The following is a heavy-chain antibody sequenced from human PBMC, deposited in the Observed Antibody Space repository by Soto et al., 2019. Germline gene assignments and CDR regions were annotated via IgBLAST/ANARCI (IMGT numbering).Heavy chain of an antibody. J-gene: IGHJ6*02. CDR2: IIPIFGTA. CDR3: SRAATVTTLFYYYYGMDV. CDR1: GGTFSSYA. Sequence: QVQLVQSGAEVKKPGSSVKVSCKASGGTFSSYAISWVRQAPGQGLEWMGGIIPIFGTANYAQKFQGRVTITADASTSTAYMELSSLRSEDTAVYYCSRAATVTTLFYYYYGMDVWGQGTTVTVSS. V-gene: IGHV1-69*01. D-gene: IGHD4-17*01.